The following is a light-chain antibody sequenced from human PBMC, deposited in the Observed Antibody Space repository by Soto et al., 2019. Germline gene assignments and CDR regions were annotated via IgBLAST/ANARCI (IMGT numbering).Light chain of an antibody. V-gene: IGLV1-40*01. CDR1: SSNIGAGYD. CDR3: QSYDSSHVV. CDR2: GNS. Sequence: HSVLTQPPSVSGAPGQRVTISCTGSSSNIGAGYDVHWYQQLPGTAPKLLIYGNSNRPSGVPDRFSGSKSGTSASLAITGLQAEDEADYYCQSYDSSHVVFGGGTQLTVL. J-gene: IGLJ2*01.